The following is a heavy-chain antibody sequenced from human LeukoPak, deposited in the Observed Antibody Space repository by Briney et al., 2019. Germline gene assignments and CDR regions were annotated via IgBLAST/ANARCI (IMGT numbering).Heavy chain of an antibody. CDR1: GYTFTSYY. D-gene: IGHD3-22*01. CDR3: AREQRPTQTLTYYYDSSGDVDY. CDR2: INPSGGST. V-gene: IGHV1-46*01. J-gene: IGHJ4*02. Sequence: GASVKVSCKASGYTFTSYYMHWVRQAPGQGLEWMGIINPSGGSTSYAQKFQGRVTMTRDTSTSTVYMELSSLRSEDTAVYYCAREQRPTQTLTYYYDSSGDVDYWGQGTLVTVSS.